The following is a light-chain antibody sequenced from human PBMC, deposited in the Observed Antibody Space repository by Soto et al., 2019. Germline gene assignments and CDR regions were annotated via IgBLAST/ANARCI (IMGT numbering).Light chain of an antibody. CDR3: QQYNSYWT. CDR2: DAS. J-gene: IGKJ1*01. V-gene: IGKV1-5*01. Sequence: IQMTQSPSFVSASVEDRVTITFRASQAVSTWLAWYQQKPGDAPKLLIYDASSLESGVPSRFSGSGSGTEFTLTISSLQTDDFATYYCQQYNSYWTFGQGTKVDIK. CDR1: QAVSTW.